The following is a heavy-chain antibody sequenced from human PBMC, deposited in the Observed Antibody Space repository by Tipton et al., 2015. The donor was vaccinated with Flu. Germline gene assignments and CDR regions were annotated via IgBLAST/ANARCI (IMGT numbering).Heavy chain of an antibody. CDR1: GFTFSSYE. D-gene: IGHD6-19*01. J-gene: IGHJ4*02. CDR2: ISGSGTTI. V-gene: IGHV3-48*03. CDR3: ARDGGQWLGHFDY. Sequence: VQLVQSGGGVVQPGRSLRLSCVASGFTFSSYEMDWVRQAPGKGLEWVSYISGSGTTIYYADSVKGRFTISRDNAENSLHLQMNSLRVEDTAVYYCARDGGQWLGHFDYWGQGTLVTVSS.